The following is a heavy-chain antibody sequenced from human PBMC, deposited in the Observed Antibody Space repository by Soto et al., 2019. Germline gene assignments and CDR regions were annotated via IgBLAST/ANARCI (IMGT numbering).Heavy chain of an antibody. D-gene: IGHD2-2*01. CDR3: ASIIADCSSTSCLDY. V-gene: IGHV4-34*01. CDR1: GGSFSGYY. CDR2: INHSGST. J-gene: IGHJ4*02. Sequence: SETLSLTCAVYGGSFSGYYWSWIRQPPGKGLEWIGEINHSGSTNYNPSLKSRVTISVDTSKNQFSLKLSSVTAADTAVYYCASIIADCSSTSCLDYWGQGTLVTVSS.